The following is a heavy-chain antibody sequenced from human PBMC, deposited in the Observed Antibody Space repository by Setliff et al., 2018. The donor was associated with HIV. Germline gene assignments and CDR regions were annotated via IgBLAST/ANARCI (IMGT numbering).Heavy chain of an antibody. CDR2: INHSGST. Sequence: PSETLSLTCAVYGGSFSGYYWSWIRQPPGKGLEWIGEINHSGSTNYNPSLKSRVTISVDMSKNQFSLKLNSVTAADTAVYYCARDLGTGDYFDYWGQGALVTVSS. J-gene: IGHJ4*02. D-gene: IGHD3-10*01. CDR1: GGSFSGYY. CDR3: ARDLGTGDYFDY. V-gene: IGHV4-34*09.